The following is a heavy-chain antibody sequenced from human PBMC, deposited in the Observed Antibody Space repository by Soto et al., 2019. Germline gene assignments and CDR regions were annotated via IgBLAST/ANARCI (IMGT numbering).Heavy chain of an antibody. CDR3: AGYGDSNNFDC. Sequence: GGSLRLSCAASGFTFSRYSMNWVRQAPGKGLEWVSSITSSSRYIYYADSLRGRFNISRDNAKNSLYLQMDSLRADDTAGYYCAGYGDSNNFDCWGQGTLVTVSS. CDR2: ITSSSRYI. CDR1: GFTFSRYS. D-gene: IGHD4-17*01. J-gene: IGHJ4*02. V-gene: IGHV3-21*01.